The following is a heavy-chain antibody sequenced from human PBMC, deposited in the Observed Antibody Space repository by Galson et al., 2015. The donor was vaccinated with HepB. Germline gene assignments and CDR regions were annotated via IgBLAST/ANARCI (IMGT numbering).Heavy chain of an antibody. CDR2: IKRKAYGGTT. V-gene: IGHV3-49*03. Sequence: LRLSCAASGFTFGDYAMSWFRQAPGKGLEWVGLIKRKAYGGTTEYAASVKGRFTVSRDDSKSIAYLQMNSLKTEDTAVYYCTRDPTSHYYYYGMDVWGQGTTVTVSS. CDR1: GFTFGDYA. CDR3: TRDPTSHYYYYGMDV. J-gene: IGHJ6*02. D-gene: IGHD3-16*01.